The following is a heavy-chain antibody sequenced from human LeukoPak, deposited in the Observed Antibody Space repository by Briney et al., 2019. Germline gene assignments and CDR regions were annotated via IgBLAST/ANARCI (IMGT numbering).Heavy chain of an antibody. CDR2: ISYDGSNK. J-gene: IGHJ4*02. CDR1: GFTFSSYG. CDR3: AKSVVVITFRFDD. Sequence: PGGSLRLSCAASGFTFSSYGMHWVRQAPGKGLEWVAVISYDGSNKYYADSVKGRFTISRDNSKNMVYLQMNNLRADDTAAYYCAKSVVVITFRFDDWGQGALVTVSS. D-gene: IGHD2-15*01. V-gene: IGHV3-30*18.